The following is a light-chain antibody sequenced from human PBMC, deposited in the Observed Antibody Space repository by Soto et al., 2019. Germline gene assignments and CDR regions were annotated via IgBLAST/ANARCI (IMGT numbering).Light chain of an antibody. CDR3: QQYYGYSWT. V-gene: IGKV1-8*01. J-gene: IGKJ1*01. Sequence: AIRMTQSPSSFSASTGDRVTITCRASQDISSYLAWYQQQPGKAPKLLIYGASTLQSGVPSRFSGSGSGTDFSLTISRLQSEDFATYYCQQYYGYSWTFGQGTKVEI. CDR2: GAS. CDR1: QDISSY.